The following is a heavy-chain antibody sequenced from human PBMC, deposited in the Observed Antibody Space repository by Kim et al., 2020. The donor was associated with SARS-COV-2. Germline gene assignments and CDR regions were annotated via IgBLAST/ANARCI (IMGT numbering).Heavy chain of an antibody. CDR2: ST. V-gene: IGHV4-59*08. J-gene: IGHJ4*02. CDR3: ARRAGAPDY. Sequence: STNTNPSPKSRVTISVDTSKNQFSLKLSSVTAADTAVYYCARRAGAPDYWGQGTLVTVSS.